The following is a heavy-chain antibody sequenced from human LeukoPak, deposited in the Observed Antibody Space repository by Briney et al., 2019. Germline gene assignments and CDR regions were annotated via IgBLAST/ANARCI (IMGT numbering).Heavy chain of an antibody. Sequence: PGGSLRLSCAASEFTVSSNYMSWVRQAPGKGLEWVSVIYSGGSTYYADSVKGRFTISRDNSKNTLYLQMNSLRAEDTAVYYCAGGYHYDSSGYPPLRYWGQGTLVTVSS. J-gene: IGHJ4*02. CDR2: IYSGGST. D-gene: IGHD3-22*01. CDR1: EFTVSSNY. CDR3: AGGYHYDSSGYPPLRY. V-gene: IGHV3-53*01.